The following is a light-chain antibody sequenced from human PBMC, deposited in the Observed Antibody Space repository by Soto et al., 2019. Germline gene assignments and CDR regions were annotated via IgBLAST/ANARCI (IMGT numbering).Light chain of an antibody. CDR1: QSLLHSNGYNY. CDR2: LGS. V-gene: IGKV2-28*01. CDR3: MQALQTPPT. J-gene: IGKJ1*01. Sequence: DIVVTQSPLSLPVTPGEPASISCRSSQSLLHSNGYNYLDWYLQKPGQSPQLLIYLGSNRASGVPDRFSGSGSGTDFTLKISRVEAEDVGVYYCMQALQTPPTLGQGTKVDIK.